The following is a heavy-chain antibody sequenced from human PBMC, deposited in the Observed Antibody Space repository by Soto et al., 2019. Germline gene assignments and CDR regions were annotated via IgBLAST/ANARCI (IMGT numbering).Heavy chain of an antibody. V-gene: IGHV1-18*01. D-gene: IGHD3-22*01. Sequence: QVQLVQSGAEVKKPGASVKVSCKASGYTFTSSGMSWVRQAPGQGLERMGWISAHTGSSEYAQRFQGRVTMTTVSSTSTAYILLSSLRSDDTSVYYCARTFFYHGSDSRGYSFDAFEFWGPGTLVTISS. J-gene: IGHJ3*01. CDR3: ARTFFYHGSDSRGYSFDAFEF. CDR2: ISAHTGSS. CDR1: GYTFTSSG.